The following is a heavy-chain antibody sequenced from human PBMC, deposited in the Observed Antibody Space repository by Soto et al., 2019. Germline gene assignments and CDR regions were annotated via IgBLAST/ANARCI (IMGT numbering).Heavy chain of an antibody. Sequence: PSETLSLTCTVSGASISSSYWSWIRQPPGKGLECIGYIYTNGDINYSPSLKSRATISLDTSKNQFSLNLRSVTAADTAVYYCARSRGFDQNWFDSWGQGTQVTVSS. CDR1: GASISSSY. D-gene: IGHD3-9*01. V-gene: IGHV4-59*01. CDR2: IYTNGDI. J-gene: IGHJ5*01. CDR3: ARSRGFDQNWFDS.